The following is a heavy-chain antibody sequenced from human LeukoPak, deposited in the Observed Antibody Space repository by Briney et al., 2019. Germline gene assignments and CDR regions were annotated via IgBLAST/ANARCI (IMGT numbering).Heavy chain of an antibody. J-gene: IGHJ5*02. CDR3: AKDGCSSTSCHL. V-gene: IGHV3-23*01. CDR1: GFTFSSYA. D-gene: IGHD2-2*01. CDR2: ISGSGGST. Sequence: GGSLRLSCAASGFTFSSYAMSWVRQAPGKGLEWVSAISGSGGSTYYADSVKGRFTISRDNSENTLYLQMNSLRAEDTAVYYCAKDGCSSTSCHLWGQGTLVTVSS.